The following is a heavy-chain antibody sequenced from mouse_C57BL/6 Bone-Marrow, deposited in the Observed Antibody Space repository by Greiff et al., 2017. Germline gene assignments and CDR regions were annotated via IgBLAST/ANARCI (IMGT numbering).Heavy chain of an antibody. CDR1: GFTFSSYA. V-gene: IGHV5-4*01. D-gene: IGHD2-1*01. CDR2: ISDGGSYT. Sequence: EVQLVEPGGGLVKPGGSLKLSCAASGFTFSSYAMPWVRQTPEKRLEWVATISDGGSYTYYPDNVKGRFTISRDNAENNLYLQMSHLKSEDTAMYYCARDKGPLLYYFDDWGQGTTLTVSS. J-gene: IGHJ2*01. CDR3: ARDKGPLLYYFDD.